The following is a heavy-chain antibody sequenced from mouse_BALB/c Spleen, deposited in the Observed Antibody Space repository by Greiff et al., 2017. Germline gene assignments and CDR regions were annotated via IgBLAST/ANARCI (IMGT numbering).Heavy chain of an antibody. CDR3: ARHDGNYVYFDY. D-gene: IGHD2-1*01. CDR2: ISNGGGST. V-gene: IGHV5-12-2*01. CDR1: GFTFSSYT. Sequence: DVQLVESGGGLVQPGGSLKLSCAASGFTFSSYTMSWVRQTPEKRLEWVAYISNGGGSTYYPDTVKGRFTISRDNAKNTLYLQMSSLKSEDTAMYYCARHDGNYVYFDYWGQGTTLTVSS. J-gene: IGHJ2*01.